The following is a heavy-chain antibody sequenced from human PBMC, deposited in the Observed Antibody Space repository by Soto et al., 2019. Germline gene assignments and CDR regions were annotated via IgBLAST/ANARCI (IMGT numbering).Heavy chain of an antibody. D-gene: IGHD2-8*01. J-gene: IGHJ4*02. CDR2: IRSSSSYI. CDR3: ARDKGTKFDY. V-gene: IGHV3-21*01. CDR1: GFTFNSYS. Sequence: EVQLVESGGGLVKPGGSLRLSCAASGFTFNSYSMNWVRQAPGKGLEWVSCIRSSSSYIYYADSVKGRFTISRDNAKNSLYLQMKSLRAEDTAVYYCARDKGTKFDYWGQGTLVTVSS.